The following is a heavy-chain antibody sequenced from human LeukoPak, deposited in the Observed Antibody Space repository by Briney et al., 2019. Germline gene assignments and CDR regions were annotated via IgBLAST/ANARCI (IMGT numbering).Heavy chain of an antibody. Sequence: SVKVSCKASGGTFGSYAISWVRQAPGQGLEWMGRIIPIFGTANYAQKFQGRVTITTDESTSTAYMELSSLRSEDTAVYYCARVSGSYYVDAFDIWGQGTMVTVSS. J-gene: IGHJ3*02. CDR2: IIPIFGTA. CDR1: GGTFGSYA. D-gene: IGHD1-26*01. V-gene: IGHV1-69*05. CDR3: ARVSGSYYVDAFDI.